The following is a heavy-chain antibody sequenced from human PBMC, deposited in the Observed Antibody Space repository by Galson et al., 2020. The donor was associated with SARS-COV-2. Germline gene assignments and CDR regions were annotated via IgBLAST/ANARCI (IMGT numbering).Heavy chain of an antibody. Sequence: GGSLRLSCAASGFTFSSYGMHWVRRAPGKGLEWVAVISYDGSNKFYADSVKGRFTISRDNSKNTLYLQMNSLRAEDTAVYYCAKDQPYGDYVWGAFDIWGQGTMVTVSS. CDR2: ISYDGSNK. V-gene: IGHV3-30*18. D-gene: IGHD4-17*01. CDR3: AKDQPYGDYVWGAFDI. CDR1: GFTFSSYG. J-gene: IGHJ3*02.